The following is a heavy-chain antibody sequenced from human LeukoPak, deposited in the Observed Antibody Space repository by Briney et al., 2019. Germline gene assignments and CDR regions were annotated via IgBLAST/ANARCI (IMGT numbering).Heavy chain of an antibody. J-gene: IGHJ5*02. CDR2: INHSGST. CDR1: GGSFSGYY. D-gene: IGHD6-13*01. CDR3: ARVTGPGTDRPEANNWFDP. V-gene: IGHV4-34*01. Sequence: SETLSLTCAVYGGSFSGYYWSWIRQPPGKGLEWIGEINHSGSTNYNPALKRRVIISVDTYKNQFSLRLSSVTAAATAVYYCARVTGPGTDRPEANNWFDPWGQGTLVTVSS.